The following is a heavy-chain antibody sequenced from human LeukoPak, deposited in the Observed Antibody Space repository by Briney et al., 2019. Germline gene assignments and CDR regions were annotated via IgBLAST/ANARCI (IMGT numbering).Heavy chain of an antibody. J-gene: IGHJ4*02. CDR1: GFTFSSYS. CDR3: ARIAFYGDYCDY. V-gene: IGHV3-21*01. D-gene: IGHD4-17*01. CDR2: IRSSSSYI. Sequence: PGGSLRLSCAASGFTFSSYSMNWVRQAPGKGLEWVSFIRSSSSYIYYADSVKGQFTISRDNAKNSLYLQMNSLRVEDTAVYYCARIAFYGDYCDYWGQGTLVTVSS.